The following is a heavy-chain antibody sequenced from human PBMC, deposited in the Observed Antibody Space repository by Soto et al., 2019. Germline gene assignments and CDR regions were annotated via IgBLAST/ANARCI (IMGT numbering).Heavy chain of an antibody. D-gene: IGHD3-10*01. CDR3: ARPPLVYGSGSYGYYYGMDV. CDR1: GYSFTSYC. CDR2: IYPGDSDT. J-gene: IGHJ6*02. V-gene: IGHV5-51*01. Sequence: PGESLKISCKGSGYSFTSYCIGWVRQMPGKGLEWMGIIYPGDSDTRYSPSFQGQVTISADKSISTAYLQWSSLKASDTAMYYCARPPLVYGSGSYGYYYGMDVWGQGTTVTVSS.